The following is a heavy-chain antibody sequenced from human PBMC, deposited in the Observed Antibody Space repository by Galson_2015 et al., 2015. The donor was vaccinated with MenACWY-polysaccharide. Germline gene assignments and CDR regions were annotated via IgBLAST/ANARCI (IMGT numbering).Heavy chain of an antibody. CDR2: IIPMAGTK. CDR1: GGSFSDYA. Sequence: SVKVSCKVSGGSFSDYAITWVRQAPGQGLEWVGRIIPMAGTKNYAQKVQGRVTITADTSRTTVYMELSSLRIEDTAIYYCAKDAIAGIVLTPLRIPLQRWGQGTLVVGSS. CDR3: AKDAIAGIVLTPLRIPLQR. J-gene: IGHJ1*01. V-gene: IGHV1-69*04. D-gene: IGHD6-13*01.